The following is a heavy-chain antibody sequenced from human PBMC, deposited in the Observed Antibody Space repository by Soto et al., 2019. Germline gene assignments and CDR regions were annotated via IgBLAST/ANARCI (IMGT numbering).Heavy chain of an antibody. D-gene: IGHD3-9*01. CDR1: RFSVTSHA. CDR3: AKDVYFDSYYFDQ. Sequence: GGSLRLSCAASRFSVTSHAMHWVRQAPGKGLEWVAVISHDGRQKHHIDPVRGRFTLSRDESDNTVYLQMNSLRREDTAMYYCAKDVYFDSYYFDQWGQGTLVTVSS. CDR2: ISHDGRQK. J-gene: IGHJ4*02. V-gene: IGHV3-30*04.